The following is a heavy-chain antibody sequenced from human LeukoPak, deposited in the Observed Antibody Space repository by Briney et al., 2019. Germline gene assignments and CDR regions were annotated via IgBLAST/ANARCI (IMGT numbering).Heavy chain of an antibody. CDR3: AKSQYTTGWTDAFDV. Sequence: GGSLRLSCVASGFSFSRYGMQWVRQSPGKGLEWVAFISSDGTEKNYGDSLKGRFTSSRDNSKNTLYLEVNSLRPEDTATYFCAKSQYTTGWTDAFDVWGQGTMVTVSS. V-gene: IGHV3-30*18. CDR1: GFSFSRYG. J-gene: IGHJ3*01. D-gene: IGHD2-2*02. CDR2: ISSDGTEK.